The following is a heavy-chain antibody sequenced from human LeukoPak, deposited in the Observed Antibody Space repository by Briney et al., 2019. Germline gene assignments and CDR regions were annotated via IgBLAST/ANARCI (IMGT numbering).Heavy chain of an antibody. Sequence: PSETLSLTCAVSGYSISSGYYWTWIRQPPGKGLEWIGYIYYTGSTTYNPSLESRVTISIDRSRKQFSLKLTSVTAADTAMYYCARDLGSGNFGADYWGQGTLVTVSS. CDR2: IYYTGST. D-gene: IGHD1-26*01. CDR1: GYSISSGYY. J-gene: IGHJ4*02. CDR3: ARDLGSGNFGADY. V-gene: IGHV4-61*01.